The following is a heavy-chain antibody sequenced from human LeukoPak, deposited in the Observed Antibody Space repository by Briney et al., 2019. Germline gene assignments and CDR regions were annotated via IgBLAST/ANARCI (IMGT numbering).Heavy chain of an antibody. CDR1: GYSIRSGYY. D-gene: IGHD3-10*01. Sequence: SETLTLTCTASGYSIRSGYYLGWIRQPPGKGLEWIGSIYHSGSTYYNPSLKSRVTISVDTSKHQFSLKLSSVTAADTAVYYCARVVRGVIDYWGQGTLVTVSS. CDR2: IYHSGST. CDR3: ARVVRGVIDY. J-gene: IGHJ4*02. V-gene: IGHV4-38-2*02.